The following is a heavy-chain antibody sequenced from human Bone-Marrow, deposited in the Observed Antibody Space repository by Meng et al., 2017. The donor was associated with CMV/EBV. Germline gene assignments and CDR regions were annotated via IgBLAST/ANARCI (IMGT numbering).Heavy chain of an antibody. CDR3: ARARYSEWLSPHAFDI. CDR1: GFTFSSYA. D-gene: IGHD3-3*01. Sequence: GESLKISCAASGFTFSSYAMHWVRQAPGKGLEWVTVISYDGNTKYHADSLKGRFTISRDNSKNTLYLQMNSLRVEDTAVYYCARARYSEWLSPHAFDIWGQGTMVTVSS. J-gene: IGHJ3*02. CDR2: ISYDGNTK. V-gene: IGHV3-30*04.